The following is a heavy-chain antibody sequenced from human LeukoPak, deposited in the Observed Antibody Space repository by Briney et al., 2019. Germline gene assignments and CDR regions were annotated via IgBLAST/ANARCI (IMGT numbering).Heavy chain of an antibody. CDR2: ISGSGGST. J-gene: IGHJ1*01. CDR1: GFTFSSYA. CDR3: APRPLRAEYFQH. Sequence: PGGSLRLSCAASGFTFSSYAMSWVRQAPGKGLEWVSAISGSGGSTYYADSVKGRFTISRDNSKNTLYLQMNSLRAEDTAVYYCAPRPLRAEYFQHWGQGTLVTVSS. V-gene: IGHV3-23*01.